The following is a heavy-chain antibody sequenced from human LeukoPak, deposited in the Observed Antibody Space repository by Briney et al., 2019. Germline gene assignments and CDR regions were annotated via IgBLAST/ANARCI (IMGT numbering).Heavy chain of an antibody. Sequence: SETLSLTCTVSGYSISSGYFWGWIRQPAGKGLEWIGHIYTSGSTNYNPSLKSRVTMSVDTSKNQFSLKLSSVTAADTAVYYCARDVVAAAGTWDYWGQGTLVTVSS. V-gene: IGHV4-4*07. CDR2: IYTSGST. J-gene: IGHJ4*02. CDR1: GYSISSGYF. CDR3: ARDVVAAAGTWDY. D-gene: IGHD6-13*01.